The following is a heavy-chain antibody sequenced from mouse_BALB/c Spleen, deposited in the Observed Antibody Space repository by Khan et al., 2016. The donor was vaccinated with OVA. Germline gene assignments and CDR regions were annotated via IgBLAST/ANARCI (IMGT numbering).Heavy chain of an antibody. J-gene: IGHJ3*01. CDR1: GYTFTSFW. Sequence: QVQLQQSGPELVRPGASVKMSCKASGYTFTSFWIHWVKQRPGQGLEWIGMIDPSKSETRLNQKFKDKATLNVDKSSNTAYMQLSRLTSEGAAVYYCARGGYGSPFAYWGQGTLVTVSA. CDR3: ARGGYGSPFAY. CDR2: IDPSKSET. V-gene: IGHV1S127*01. D-gene: IGHD1-1*01.